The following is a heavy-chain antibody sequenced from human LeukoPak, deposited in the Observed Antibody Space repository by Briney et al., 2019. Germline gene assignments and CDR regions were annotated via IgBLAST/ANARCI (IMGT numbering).Heavy chain of an antibody. CDR1: GFTFSSYG. J-gene: IGHJ3*02. V-gene: IGHV3-30*02. CDR2: IRYDGSNK. CDR3: AKGALIAAPDAFDI. D-gene: IGHD6-6*01. Sequence: PGGSLRLSCAASGFTFSSYGMHWVRQAPGKGLEWVAFIRYDGSNKYYADSVKGRFTISRDNSKNTLYLQMNSLRAEDTAVYYCAKGALIAAPDAFDIWGQGTMVTVSS.